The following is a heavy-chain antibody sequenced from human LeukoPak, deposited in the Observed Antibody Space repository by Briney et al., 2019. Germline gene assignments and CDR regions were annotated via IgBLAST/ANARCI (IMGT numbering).Heavy chain of an antibody. CDR3: AREDNIRDFDT. CDR1: GFIFSSYG. V-gene: IGHV3-33*01. D-gene: IGHD1-1*01. J-gene: IGHJ4*02. CDR2: ICTDASNT. Sequence: GRCLRLSRAASGFIFSSYGMHWGRQAPGKGLEWVAVICTDASNTYYADSVKGRFTISRDNSKNTLYLQMNNLSAEDTAVYYCAREDNIRDFDTWGQGTLVTVSS.